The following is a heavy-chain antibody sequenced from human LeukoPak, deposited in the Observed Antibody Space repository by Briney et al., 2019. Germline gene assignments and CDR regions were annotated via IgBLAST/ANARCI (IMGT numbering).Heavy chain of an antibody. Sequence: GGSLRLSCVASGFTFSSYGMSWVRQAPGKGLEWVSAISGSDDSTYYADSVRGRFTISGDVSKNTLFLQMNSLRAEDTALYYCTKAKYYHFDYWGQGTLVTVSS. J-gene: IGHJ4*02. CDR3: TKAKYYHFDY. CDR1: GFTFSSYG. D-gene: IGHD3-16*01. V-gene: IGHV3-23*01. CDR2: ISGSDDST.